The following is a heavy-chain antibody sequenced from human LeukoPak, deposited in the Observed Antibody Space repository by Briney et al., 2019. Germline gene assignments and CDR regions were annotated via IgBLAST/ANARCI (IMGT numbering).Heavy chain of an antibody. Sequence: PGRSLRLSCAASGFTFSSNAMSWVRQAPGKGLEWVSAISGSGGSTYYADSVKGRFTISRDNSKNTLYLQMNSLRAEDTAVYYCAKDSKWLLLTYFDHWGQGTLVTVSS. CDR3: AKDSKWLLLTYFDH. CDR1: GFTFSSNA. J-gene: IGHJ4*02. CDR2: ISGSGGST. D-gene: IGHD3-22*01. V-gene: IGHV3-23*01.